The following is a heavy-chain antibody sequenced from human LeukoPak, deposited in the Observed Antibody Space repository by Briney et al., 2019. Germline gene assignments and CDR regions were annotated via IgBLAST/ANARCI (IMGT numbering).Heavy chain of an antibody. CDR3: GKENFDWLLSGSDP. V-gene: IGHV3-7*01. CDR2: IKQDGSEK. J-gene: IGHJ5*02. CDR1: GFTFSSYW. D-gene: IGHD3-9*01. Sequence: GGSLRLSCAASGFTFSSYWMSWVRQAPGKGLEWVANIKQDGSEKYYVDSVKGRFTISRDNAKNSLYLQMNSLRAEDTAVYYCGKENFDWLLSGSDPWGREPLVTVSS.